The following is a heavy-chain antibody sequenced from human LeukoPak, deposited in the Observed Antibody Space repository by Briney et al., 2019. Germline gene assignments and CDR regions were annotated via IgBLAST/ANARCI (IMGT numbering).Heavy chain of an antibody. CDR2: ISAYNGNT. D-gene: IGHD3-22*01. J-gene: IGHJ1*01. CDR1: GYTFTSYG. V-gene: IGHV1-18*01. Sequence: AAVKVSCKASGYTFTSYGISWVRQAPGQGVEGMGWISAYNGNTNYAQKLQGRVTMTTDTSTSTAYLELRSLRSDDTAVYYCARGAEPLYYYDSSGYSEYFQHWGQGTLVTVSS. CDR3: ARGAEPLYYYDSSGYSEYFQH.